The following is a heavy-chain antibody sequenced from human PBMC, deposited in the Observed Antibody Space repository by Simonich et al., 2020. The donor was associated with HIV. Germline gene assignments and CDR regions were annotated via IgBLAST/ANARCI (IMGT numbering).Heavy chain of an antibody. CDR3: ARGSYGSGNYYQEGPYYFDY. CDR2: RNTKSSGT. J-gene: IGHJ4*02. V-gene: IGHV1-2*02. D-gene: IGHD3-10*01. Sequence: QVQLVQSGTEVKKPGASVKVSCKASGYTFTDYSMHWVRQAPGQGLEWMGRRNTKSSGTKYAQKFQGRDTMTRDTSSSTAYMELSRLKSDDTAVYYCARGSYGSGNYYQEGPYYFDYWGQGTLVTVSS. CDR1: GYTFTDYS.